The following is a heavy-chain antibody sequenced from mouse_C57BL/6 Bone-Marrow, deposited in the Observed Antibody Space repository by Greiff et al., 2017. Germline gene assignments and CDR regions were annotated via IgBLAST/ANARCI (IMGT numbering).Heavy chain of an antibody. J-gene: IGHJ4*01. D-gene: IGHD1-1*01. CDR2: IYPRSGNT. V-gene: IGHV1-81*01. CDR3: SITTVVATDYAMDY. Sequence: VHLVESGAELARPGASVKLSCKASGYTFTSYGISWVKQRTGQGLEWIGEIYPRSGNTYYNEKFKGKATLTADKSSSTAYMELRSLTSEDSAVYFCSITTVVATDYAMDYWGQGTSVTVSS. CDR1: GYTFTSYG.